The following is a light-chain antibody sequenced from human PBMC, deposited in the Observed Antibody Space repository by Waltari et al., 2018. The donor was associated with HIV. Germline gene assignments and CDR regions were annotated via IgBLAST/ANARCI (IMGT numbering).Light chain of an antibody. CDR2: RDN. CDR1: SANIGNT. Sequence: QSVLTQPPSASGAPGQRVTLSCSGSSANIGNTVYWYQQLPGTAPKVLIYRDNQRPSGVPDRFSGSRSGTSASLDASGLRSEDEANYICAAWDDILSGWVFGGGTKLTVL. CDR3: AAWDDILSGWV. V-gene: IGLV1-47*01. J-gene: IGLJ3*02.